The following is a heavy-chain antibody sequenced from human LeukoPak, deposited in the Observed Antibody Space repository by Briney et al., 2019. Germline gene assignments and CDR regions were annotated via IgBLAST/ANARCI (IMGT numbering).Heavy chain of an antibody. Sequence: PGESLILSCAASGLNFSNYGMHWVRQSPVKGLEWVSFIRYDASNNFYSDSVKGRFTISRDNSNNILYLQMNSLRPEDTAVYYCAGEEGSVTTDAFGIRGQGKIVTVSS. V-gene: IGHV3-30*02. CDR1: GLNFSNYG. D-gene: IGHD4-17*01. CDR3: AGEEGSVTTDAFGI. J-gene: IGHJ3*02. CDR2: IRYDASNN.